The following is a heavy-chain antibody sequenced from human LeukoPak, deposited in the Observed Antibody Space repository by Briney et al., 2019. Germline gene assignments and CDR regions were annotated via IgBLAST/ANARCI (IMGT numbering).Heavy chain of an antibody. CDR2: ISGSGGST. D-gene: IGHD3-16*02. Sequence: GGSLRLSCAASGFTFSSYAMSWVRQAPGKGLEWVSAISGSGGSTYYADSVKGRFTISRDNSENTLYLQMNSLRAEDTAVYYCARGAYRISWPGIDYWGQGTLVTVSS. CDR3: ARGAYRISWPGIDY. J-gene: IGHJ4*02. CDR1: GFTFSSYA. V-gene: IGHV3-23*01.